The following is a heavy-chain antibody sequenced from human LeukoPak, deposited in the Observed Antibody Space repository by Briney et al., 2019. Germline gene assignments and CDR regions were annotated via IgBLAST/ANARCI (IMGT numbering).Heavy chain of an antibody. V-gene: IGHV1-2*02. D-gene: IGHD5-12*01. Sequence: ASVKVSCKASGYTFTGYYMHWVRQAPGQGLEWMGWINPNSGGTNYAQKFQGRVTVTRDTSISTAYMELSRLRSDDTAVYYCARDPFVRGYSGYDPGYWGQGTLVTVSS. CDR1: GYTFTGYY. J-gene: IGHJ4*02. CDR3: ARDPFVRGYSGYDPGY. CDR2: INPNSGGT.